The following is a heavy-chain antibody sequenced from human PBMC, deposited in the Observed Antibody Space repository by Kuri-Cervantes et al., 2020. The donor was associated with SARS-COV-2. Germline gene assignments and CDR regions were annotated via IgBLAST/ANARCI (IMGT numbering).Heavy chain of an antibody. Sequence: ASVKVSCKASGYTFTSYYMHWVRQAPGQGLEWMGWINPNSGGTNYAQKFQGRVTMTRDTSISTAYMELSRLRSDDTAVYYCARDDTTSIAARFDYWGQGTLVTVSS. CDR1: GYTFTSYY. V-gene: IGHV1-2*02. J-gene: IGHJ4*02. D-gene: IGHD6-6*01. CDR2: INPNSGGT. CDR3: ARDDTTSIAARFDY.